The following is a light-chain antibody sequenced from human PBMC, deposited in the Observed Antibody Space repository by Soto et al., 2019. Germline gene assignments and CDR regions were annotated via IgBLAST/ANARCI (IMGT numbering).Light chain of an antibody. V-gene: IGKV2-28*01. CDR3: MQALQPPLT. Sequence: DIVMTQSPLSLPVTPGEPASISCRSSQSLLYSNGHHYLNWYLQKAGQSPQLLIYLVSNRASGVXAXXSGSGSGTEFTLRISRVEAEDVGVYYCMQALQPPLTFGGGTKVEIK. CDR1: QSLLYSNGHHY. J-gene: IGKJ4*01. CDR2: LVS.